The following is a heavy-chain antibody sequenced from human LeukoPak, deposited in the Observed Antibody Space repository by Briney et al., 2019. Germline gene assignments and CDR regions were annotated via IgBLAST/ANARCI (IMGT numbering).Heavy chain of an antibody. CDR3: ARERAMLGYYYYGMDV. V-gene: IGHV1-46*01. CDR2: INPSGGST. CDR1: GYTFTSYY. D-gene: IGHD2-2*01. J-gene: IGHJ6*02. Sequence: ASVKVPCKASGYTFTSYYLHWVRQAPGQGLEWMGIINPSGGSTAYAQKFQGRVTVTRDTSTSTVYMELSSLRSEDTAVYYCARERAMLGYYYYGMDVWGQGTTVTVSS.